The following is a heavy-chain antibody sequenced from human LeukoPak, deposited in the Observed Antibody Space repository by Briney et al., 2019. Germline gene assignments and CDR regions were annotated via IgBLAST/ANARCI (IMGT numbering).Heavy chain of an antibody. Sequence: SVKVSCKASGGTFSRYAMSWVRRAPGQGLEWMGGIIPIFGTASFAQKFQGRVTITADESTGTAYMELSSLRSEDTAVYYCARVVTPRYCSTPSCYWKGWFDPWGQGTLVTVSS. V-gene: IGHV1-69*13. CDR3: ARVVTPRYCSTPSCYWKGWFDP. CDR1: GGTFSRYA. CDR2: IIPIFGTA. D-gene: IGHD2-2*01. J-gene: IGHJ5*02.